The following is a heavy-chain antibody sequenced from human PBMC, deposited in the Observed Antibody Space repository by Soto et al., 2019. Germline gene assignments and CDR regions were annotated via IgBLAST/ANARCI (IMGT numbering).Heavy chain of an antibody. CDR2: IYPGDSDT. V-gene: IGHV5-51*01. CDR1: GYSFTSYW. D-gene: IGHD6-6*01. CDR3: ARIDEYRSSYSYYGMDV. Sequence: GESLKISCKGSGYSFTSYWIGWVRQMPGKGLEWMGIIYPGDSDTRYSPSFQGQVTISADKSISTAYLQWSSLKASDTAMYYCARIDEYRSSYSYYGMDVWGQGTTVTVSS. J-gene: IGHJ6*02.